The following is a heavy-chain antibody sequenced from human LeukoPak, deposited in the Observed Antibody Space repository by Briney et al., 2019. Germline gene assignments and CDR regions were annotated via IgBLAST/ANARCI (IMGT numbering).Heavy chain of an antibody. J-gene: IGHJ5*02. CDR1: GFTFSSYG. Sequence: GGSLRLSCAASGFTFSSYGMHWVRQAPGKGLEWVAFIRYDGSNKYYADSVKGRFTTSRDNSKNTLYLQMNSLRAEDTAVYYCAKDAGDNWNDGWVSWFDPWGQGTLVTVSS. V-gene: IGHV3-30*02. D-gene: IGHD1-1*01. CDR3: AKDAGDNWNDGWVSWFDP. CDR2: IRYDGSNK.